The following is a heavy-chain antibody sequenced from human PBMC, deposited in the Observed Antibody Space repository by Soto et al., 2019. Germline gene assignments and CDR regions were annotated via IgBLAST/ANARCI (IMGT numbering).Heavy chain of an antibody. V-gene: IGHV1-3*05. Sequence: QVPLVQSGAEEKKPGASMKVSCKASGYTFTSYAMHWVRQAPGPRLEWMGWINAGNGNTKYSQKFQGRVTITRDTSASTAYMELSSLRSEDTAVYYCAGSIVGVTALDYWGQGTLVTVSS. CDR3: AGSIVGVTALDY. CDR1: GYTFTSYA. CDR2: INAGNGNT. J-gene: IGHJ4*02. D-gene: IGHD2-21*02.